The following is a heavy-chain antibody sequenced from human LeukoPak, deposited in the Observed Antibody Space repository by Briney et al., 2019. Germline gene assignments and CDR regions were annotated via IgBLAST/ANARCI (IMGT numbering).Heavy chain of an antibody. Sequence: ASVKVSCKASGGTFSSYAISWVRQAPGQGLEWMGGIIPIFGTANYAQKFQGRVTITADESTSTAYMELSSLRSEDTAVYYCARGEYCSSTSCYSFDYWGQGTLVTVSS. CDR1: GGTFSSYA. J-gene: IGHJ4*02. CDR2: IIPIFGTA. D-gene: IGHD2-2*02. CDR3: ARGEYCSSTSCYSFDY. V-gene: IGHV1-69*13.